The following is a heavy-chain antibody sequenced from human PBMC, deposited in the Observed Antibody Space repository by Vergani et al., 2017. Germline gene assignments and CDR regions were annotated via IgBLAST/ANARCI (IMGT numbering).Heavy chain of an antibody. D-gene: IGHD3-22*01. Sequence: QLQLQESGPGLVKPSETLSLTCTVSGGSISSSSYYWGWIRQPPGKGLGWIGSIYYSGSTYYNPSLKSRVTISVDTSKNQFSLKLSSVTAADTAVYYCARVDYYDSSGYYYYFDYWGQGTLVTVSS. V-gene: IGHV4-39*07. CDR3: ARVDYYDSSGYYYYFDY. CDR2: IYYSGST. CDR1: GGSISSSSYY. J-gene: IGHJ4*02.